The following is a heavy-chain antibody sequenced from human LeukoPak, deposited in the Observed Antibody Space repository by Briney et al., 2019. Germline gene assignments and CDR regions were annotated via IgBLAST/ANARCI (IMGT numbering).Heavy chain of an antibody. D-gene: IGHD6-19*01. V-gene: IGHV1-8*01. J-gene: IGHJ4*01. Sequence: ASVKVSCKASGYTITRYDINWVRQATGQGLEWMGWMNPNSGNTGYAQKFQGRVTMTRNTSISTAYMELSSLRFEDTAVYYCARGDSSGWYGVDYWGHGTLVTVSS. CDR2: MNPNSGNT. CDR1: GYTITRYD. CDR3: ARGDSSGWYGVDY.